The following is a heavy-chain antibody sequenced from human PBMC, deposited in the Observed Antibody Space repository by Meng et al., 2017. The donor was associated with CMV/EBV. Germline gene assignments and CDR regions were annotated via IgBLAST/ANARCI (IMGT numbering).Heavy chain of an antibody. CDR3: ATATGYYYGMDV. J-gene: IGHJ6*02. V-gene: IGHV1-24*01. Sequence: ASVKVSCKVSGYTLTKLSMHWVRQAPGKGLEWMGGFDPEDGETIYAQKFQGRVTMTEDTSTDTAYMELSSPRSEDTAVYYCATATGYYYGMDVWGQGTTVTVSS. CDR1: GYTLTKLS. CDR2: FDPEDGET.